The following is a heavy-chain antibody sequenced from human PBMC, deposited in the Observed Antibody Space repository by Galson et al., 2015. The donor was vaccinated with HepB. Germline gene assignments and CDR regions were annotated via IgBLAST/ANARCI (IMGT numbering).Heavy chain of an antibody. CDR1: GYTFTSCG. Sequence: SVKVSCKASGYTFTSCGINWVRQAPGQGLEWMGWISAYNGNTNYAQKLQGRVTMTTDTSTSTAYMELRSLRSDDTAVYYCARDQTTMIRGVIITRAHFDYWGQGTLVTVSS. J-gene: IGHJ4*02. CDR2: ISAYNGNT. CDR3: ARDQTTMIRGVIITRAHFDY. D-gene: IGHD3-10*01. V-gene: IGHV1-18*01.